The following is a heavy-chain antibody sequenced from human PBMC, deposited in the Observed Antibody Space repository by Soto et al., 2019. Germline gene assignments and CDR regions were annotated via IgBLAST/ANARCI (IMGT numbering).Heavy chain of an antibody. Sequence: QVQLVESGGGLVKPGGSLRLSCAASGFTFSDYYMSWIRQAPGKGLEWVSYISSSGSTIYYADSVKGRFTISRDNAKNSLNLKMISLRAEHTAVYYCARVSSSYYDFWSVYRVDYWGQGTLVTVSS. CDR3: ARVSSSYYDFWSVYRVDY. D-gene: IGHD3-3*01. CDR1: GFTFSDYY. V-gene: IGHV3-11*01. J-gene: IGHJ4*02. CDR2: ISSSGSTI.